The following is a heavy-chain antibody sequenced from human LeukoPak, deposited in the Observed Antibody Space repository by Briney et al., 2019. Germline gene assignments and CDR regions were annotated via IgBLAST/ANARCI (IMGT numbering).Heavy chain of an antibody. CDR1: GFTVSSNY. D-gene: IGHD6-19*01. CDR2: IYSGGST. V-gene: IGHV3-66*01. Sequence: PGGSLRLSCAASGFTVSSNYMSWVRQAPGKGLEWVSVIYSGGSTYYADSVKGRFTISRDNSKNTLYLQMNSLRAEDTAVYYCAREIGQWPTAYYFDYWGQGTLVTVSS. CDR3: AREIGQWPTAYYFDY. J-gene: IGHJ4*02.